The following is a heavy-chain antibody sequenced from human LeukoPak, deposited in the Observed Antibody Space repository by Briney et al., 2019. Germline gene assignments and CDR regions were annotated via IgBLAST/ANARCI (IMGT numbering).Heavy chain of an antibody. V-gene: IGHV3-48*01. Sequence: GGSLRLSCAASGFTFSSYSMNWVRQAPGKGLEWVSYISSSSSTIYYADSVKGRFTISRDNAKNSLYLQMNSLRAEDTAVYYCARGYTNYPFDYWGQGTLVTVSS. CDR3: ARGYTNYPFDY. CDR2: ISSSSSTI. J-gene: IGHJ4*02. D-gene: IGHD2-8*01. CDR1: GFTFSSYS.